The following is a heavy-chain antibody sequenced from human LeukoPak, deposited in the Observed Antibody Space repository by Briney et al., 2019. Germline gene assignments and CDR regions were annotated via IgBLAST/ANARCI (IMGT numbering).Heavy chain of an antibody. J-gene: IGHJ4*02. CDR3: ANSAMIRGPKPTFDY. CDR1: GYSFTNYW. Sequence: GESLKISCKGSGYSFTNYWIGWVRQMPGKGLEWMGIIYPGDSDTRYSPSFQGQVTISADKSISTAYLQWSSLKASDTAMYYCANSAMIRGPKPTFDYWGQGTLVTASS. V-gene: IGHV5-51*01. D-gene: IGHD3-10*01. CDR2: IYPGDSDT.